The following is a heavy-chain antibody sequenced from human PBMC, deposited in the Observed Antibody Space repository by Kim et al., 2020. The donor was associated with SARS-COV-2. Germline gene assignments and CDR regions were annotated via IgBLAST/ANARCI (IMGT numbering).Heavy chain of an antibody. V-gene: IGHV3-30*18. CDR1: GFNFGIYG. J-gene: IGHJ6*01. Sequence: GGSLRLSCAASGFNFGIYGMHWVRQAPGKGLEWVAFLSYDGSSQAYGDSVKGRLTISRDNSKNTLYLQLNSLRPEDTVVYFCAKDLKSGGDYYYYGLDV. D-gene: IGHD2-15*01. CDR2: LSYDGSSQ. CDR3: AKDLKSGGDYYYYGLDV.